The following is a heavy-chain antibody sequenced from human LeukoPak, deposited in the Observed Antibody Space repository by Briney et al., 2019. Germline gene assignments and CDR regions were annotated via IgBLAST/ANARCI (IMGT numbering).Heavy chain of an antibody. Sequence: GGSLRLSCAASGFTFSTYNMNWVRQAPGKGLEWVSSISSSSNYIYYADSVKGRFTISRDNAKNSLYLQMNSLRAEDTDVYYCAKDSRLYGGYDFDYWGQGTLVTVSS. J-gene: IGHJ4*02. V-gene: IGHV3-21*01. CDR3: AKDSRLYGGYDFDY. CDR1: GFTFSTYN. D-gene: IGHD5-12*01. CDR2: ISSSSNYI.